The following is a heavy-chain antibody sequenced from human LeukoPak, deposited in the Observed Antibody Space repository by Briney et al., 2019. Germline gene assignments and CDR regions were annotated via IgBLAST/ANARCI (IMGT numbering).Heavy chain of an antibody. J-gene: IGHJ4*02. CDR1: GFTFSSYG. D-gene: IGHD6-19*01. Sequence: GGSLRLSCAASGFTFSSYGMHWVRQAPGKGLEWVAVISYDGSNKYYADSVKGRFTISRDNSKNTLYLQMSSLRAEDTAVYYCVKGVGWYDPFDYWGQGTLVTVSS. CDR2: ISYDGSNK. V-gene: IGHV3-30*18. CDR3: VKGVGWYDPFDY.